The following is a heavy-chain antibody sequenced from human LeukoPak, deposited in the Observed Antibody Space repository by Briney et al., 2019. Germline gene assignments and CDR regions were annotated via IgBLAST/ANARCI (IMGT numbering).Heavy chain of an antibody. CDR1: GYTFTSYG. V-gene: IGHV1-18*01. D-gene: IGHD2-2*02. Sequence: GASVKVSCKASGYTFTSYGISCVRQAPGQGREWMGWISAYNGNTNYVQKLQGRVTMTTDTSTSTAYMELRSLRSDDTAVYYCARDRGYCSSTSCYSEGAYWGQGTLVTVSS. J-gene: IGHJ4*02. CDR3: ARDRGYCSSTSCYSEGAY. CDR2: ISAYNGNT.